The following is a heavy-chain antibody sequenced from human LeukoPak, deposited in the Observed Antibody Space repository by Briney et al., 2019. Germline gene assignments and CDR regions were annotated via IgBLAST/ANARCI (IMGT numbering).Heavy chain of an antibody. CDR3: ARVRLRLEGYYFDY. D-gene: IGHD6-6*01. V-gene: IGHV1-8*01. CDR1: GYTFTSYD. Sequence: ASVKVSCKASGYTFTSYDINWVRQATGQRLKWMGWMNPNSGNTGYAQKFQGRVTMTRNTSISTAYMELSSLRSEDTAVYYCARVRLRLEGYYFDYWGQGTLLTVSS. J-gene: IGHJ4*02. CDR2: MNPNSGNT.